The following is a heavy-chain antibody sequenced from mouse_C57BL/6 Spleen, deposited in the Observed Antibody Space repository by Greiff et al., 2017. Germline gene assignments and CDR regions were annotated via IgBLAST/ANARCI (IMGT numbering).Heavy chain of an antibody. CDR1: GYTFTSYW. Sequence: VQLQQPGAELVRPGTSVKLSCKASGYTFTSYWMHWVKQRPGQGLEWIGVIDPSDSYTNYNQKFKGKATLTVDTSSSTAYMQLSSLTSEDSAVYYCARGGTTVPDYFDYWGQGTTLTVSS. D-gene: IGHD1-1*01. V-gene: IGHV1-59*01. CDR2: IDPSDSYT. CDR3: ARGGTTVPDYFDY. J-gene: IGHJ2*01.